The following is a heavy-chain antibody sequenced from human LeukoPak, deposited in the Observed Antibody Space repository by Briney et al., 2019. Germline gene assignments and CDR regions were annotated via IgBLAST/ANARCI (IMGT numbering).Heavy chain of an antibody. D-gene: IGHD1-1*01. J-gene: IGHJ4*02. CDR1: GGTFSSYA. Sequence: SVKVSCTASGGTFSSYAISWVRQAPGQGLEWMGGIIPIFGTANYAQKFKGRVTITADESTSTDYMELSSLRSEDTAVYYCASGTGMGIPFYYWGQGTLVTVSS. V-gene: IGHV1-69*13. CDR3: ASGTGMGIPFYY. CDR2: IIPIFGTA.